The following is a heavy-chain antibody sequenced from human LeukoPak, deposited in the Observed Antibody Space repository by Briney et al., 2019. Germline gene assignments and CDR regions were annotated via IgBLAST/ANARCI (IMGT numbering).Heavy chain of an antibody. D-gene: IGHD6-13*01. CDR2: IHYSGNT. Sequence: SETLSLTCTVSGAPISGSRFHWGWIRQPPGKGLEWIGSIHYSGNTNYNPSLKSRVTVSVDTSKNQFSLRLYSVTATDTAVYYCARQGYISMYLDNWGLGALVTVSS. V-gene: IGHV4-39*01. J-gene: IGHJ4*02. CDR1: GAPISGSRFH. CDR3: ARQGYISMYLDN.